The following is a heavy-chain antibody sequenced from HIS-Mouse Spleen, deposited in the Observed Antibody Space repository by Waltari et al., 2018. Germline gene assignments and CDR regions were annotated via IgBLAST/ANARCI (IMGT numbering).Heavy chain of an antibody. D-gene: IGHD1-1*01. CDR2: INHSGST. CDR1: GGSFSAYY. V-gene: IGHV4-34*01. CDR3: ARGNWRYWYFDL. Sequence: QVQLQQWGAGLLKPSETLSLTCAVYGGSFSAYYWTGLRQPPGQGLEWIGEINHSGSTNYNPSLKSRVTISVDTSKNQFSLKLSSVTAADTAVYYCARGNWRYWYFDLWGRGTLVTVSS. J-gene: IGHJ2*01.